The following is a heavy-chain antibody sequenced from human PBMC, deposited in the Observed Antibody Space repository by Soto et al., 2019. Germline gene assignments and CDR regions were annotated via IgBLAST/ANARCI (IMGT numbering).Heavy chain of an antibody. V-gene: IGHV3-53*02. CDR2: IYSGGST. Sequence: EVQLVETGGGLIQPGGSLRLSCAASGFTVSSNYMTWVRQAPGKGLEWVSIIYSGGSTYYTDSVTGRFTISRDTSKNTLHLQMNSLRAEDTAVYYCAREGGGVYCSGGSCYGRYFDYWGQGTLVTVSA. CDR1: GFTVSSNY. CDR3: AREGGGVYCSGGSCYGRYFDY. D-gene: IGHD2-15*01. J-gene: IGHJ4*02.